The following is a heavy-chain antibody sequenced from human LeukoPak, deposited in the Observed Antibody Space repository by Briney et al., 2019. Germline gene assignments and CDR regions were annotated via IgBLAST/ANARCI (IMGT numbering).Heavy chain of an antibody. CDR2: IYYSGST. J-gene: IGHJ4*02. V-gene: IGHV4-31*03. Sequence: SETLSLTCTVSGGSISRGGYYWSWLRQHPGKGLEWIGYIYYSGSTYYNPSLKSRVTISVDTSKNQFSLKLSSVTAADTAVYYCARDPRVVPAATVWGQGTLVTVSS. CDR1: GGSISRGGYY. D-gene: IGHD2-2*01. CDR3: ARDPRVVPAATV.